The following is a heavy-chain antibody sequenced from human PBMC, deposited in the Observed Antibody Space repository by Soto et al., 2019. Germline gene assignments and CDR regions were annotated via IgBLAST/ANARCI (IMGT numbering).Heavy chain of an antibody. J-gene: IGHJ3*02. CDR2: IYTSGST. CDR3: ARDWGLTYYYESSGYGDAFDM. D-gene: IGHD3-22*01. V-gene: IGHV4-4*07. CDR1: GGSISSYY. Sequence: QVQLQESGPGLVKPSETLSLTCTVSGGSISSYYWSWIRQPAGKGLEWIGRIYTSGSTNYNPSLKSRVTMSVDTSKTQFSLKLSSVTAADTAVYYCARDWGLTYYYESSGYGDAFDMWGQGTMVTVSS.